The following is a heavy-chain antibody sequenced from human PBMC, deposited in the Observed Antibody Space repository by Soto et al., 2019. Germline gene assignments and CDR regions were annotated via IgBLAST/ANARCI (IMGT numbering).Heavy chain of an antibody. D-gene: IGHD3-22*01. CDR3: ARALTYYYDSSGYRTSFDY. J-gene: IGHJ4*02. V-gene: IGHV1-18*01. CDR1: GYTFTSYG. Sequence: QVQLVQSGAEVKKPGASVKVSCKASGYTFTSYGISWVRQAPGQGLEWMGWISAYNGNTNYAQKLQGRVTMTTDTSTSTAYMELRSLRSEDTAVYYCARALTYYYDSSGYRTSFDYWGQGTLVTVSS. CDR2: ISAYNGNT.